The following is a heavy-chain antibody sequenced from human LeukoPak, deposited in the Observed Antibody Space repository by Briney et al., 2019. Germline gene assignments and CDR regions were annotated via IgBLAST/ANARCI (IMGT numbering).Heavy chain of an antibody. Sequence: GGSLRLSCAASGFTFSSYAMHWVRQAPGKGPEWVAVISYDGSNKYYADSVKGRFTISRDNSKNTLYLQMNSLRAEDTAVYYCARDSGSYYVFYYFDYWGQGTLVTVSS. CDR1: GFTFSSYA. V-gene: IGHV3-30-3*01. J-gene: IGHJ4*02. D-gene: IGHD1-26*01. CDR3: ARDSGSYYVFYYFDY. CDR2: ISYDGSNK.